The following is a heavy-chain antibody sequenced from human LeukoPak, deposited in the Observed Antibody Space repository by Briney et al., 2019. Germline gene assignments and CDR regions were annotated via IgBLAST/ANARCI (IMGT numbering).Heavy chain of an antibody. Sequence: PSETLSLPYTFSGGSSRSYYFNWIRQPPGKGLEWIGYIYYSGSTNYNPSLKSRVTISVDTSKYQFSLKLSSVTAADTAVYYCARDGGAYSPIDYWGQGTLVTVSS. CDR1: GGSSRSYY. J-gene: IGHJ4*02. CDR3: ARDGGAYSPIDY. CDR2: IYYSGST. D-gene: IGHD5-18*01. V-gene: IGHV4-59*01.